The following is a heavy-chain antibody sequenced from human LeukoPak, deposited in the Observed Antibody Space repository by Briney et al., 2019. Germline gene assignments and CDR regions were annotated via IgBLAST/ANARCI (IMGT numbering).Heavy chain of an antibody. J-gene: IGHJ4*02. CDR2: IYYSRST. CDR3: ARVPTVTFFDY. CDR1: GFTFDDYG. V-gene: IGHV4-39*01. D-gene: IGHD4-17*01. Sequence: PGGSLRLSCAASGFTFDDYGMSWVRQAPGKGLEWIGSIYYSRSTYYNPSLKSRVTISVDTSKNQFSLKLSSVTAADTAVYYCARVPTVTFFDYWGQGTLVTVSS.